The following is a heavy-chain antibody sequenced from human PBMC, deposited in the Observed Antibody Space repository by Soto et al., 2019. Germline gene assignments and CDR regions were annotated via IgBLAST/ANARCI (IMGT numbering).Heavy chain of an antibody. J-gene: IGHJ4*02. V-gene: IGHV1-8*01. CDR2: LNPNTGNS. Sequence: ASVNVSCKASGYTFTSYDIYWVRQATGQGLEWMGWLNPNTGNSGYAQKFQGRITVTSDTSINTVHMELSSVTAADTAVYYCARLSSRDGYNRFDYWGQGTLVTVSS. D-gene: IGHD5-12*01. CDR3: ARLSSRDGYNRFDY. CDR1: GYTFTSYD.